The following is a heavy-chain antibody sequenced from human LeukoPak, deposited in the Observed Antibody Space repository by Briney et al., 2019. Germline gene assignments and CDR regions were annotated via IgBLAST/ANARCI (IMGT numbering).Heavy chain of an antibody. D-gene: IGHD4-11*01. CDR1: GGSISSYNYY. CDR3: GSADYSDYVANWFER. V-gene: IGHV4-39*01. J-gene: IGHJ5*02. CDR2: IYSSGST. Sequence: SETLSLTCTVSGGSISSYNYYWGWIRQPPGLGLEWIVSIYSSGSTYYNPSNKRRFTISVETTKTQYSLRMNSGTAANTAVYCWGSADYSDYVANWFERWGKGTPVTVSS.